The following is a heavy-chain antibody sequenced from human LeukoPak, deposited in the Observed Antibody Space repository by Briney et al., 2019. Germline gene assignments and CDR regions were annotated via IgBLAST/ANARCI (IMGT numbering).Heavy chain of an antibody. V-gene: IGHV1-18*01. CDR1: GYTFNSHG. J-gene: IGHJ6*02. Sequence: ASVKVSCKASGYTFNSHGINWVRQAPGQGLEWMGWISTYNGNTNYAQKLQGRVTMTTDTSTNTAYMEVRSLRSDDTAVYYCARDYSVYQLDRRYYGMDVWGQGTTITVSS. CDR2: ISTYNGNT. CDR3: ARDYSVYQLDRRYYGMDV. D-gene: IGHD5/OR15-5a*01.